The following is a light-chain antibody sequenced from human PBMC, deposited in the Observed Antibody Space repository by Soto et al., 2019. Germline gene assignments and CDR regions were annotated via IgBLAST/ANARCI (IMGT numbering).Light chain of an antibody. V-gene: IGKV4-1*01. CDR3: QQYYSTPPYT. J-gene: IGKJ2*01. Sequence: EIVMTQSPDSLCVSPGESATLSCRASQSVGTNLAWYQQKPGQPPNLLIYWASTRESGVPDRFSGSGSGTDFTLTITSLQAEDVAVYYCQQYYSTPPYTFGQGTKLEIK. CDR2: WAS. CDR1: QSVGTN.